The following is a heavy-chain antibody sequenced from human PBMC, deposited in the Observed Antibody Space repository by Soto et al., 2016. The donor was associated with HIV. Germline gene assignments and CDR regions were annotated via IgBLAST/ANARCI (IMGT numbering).Heavy chain of an antibody. CDR1: GFNFSSYW. D-gene: IGHD3-16*01. V-gene: IGHV3-74*01. J-gene: IGHJ4*02. CDR2: INSDGSNT. CDR3: ARGDYVWTQYYFDY. Sequence: EVRLVESGGGLVQPGGSLRLSCAASGFNFSSYWMHWVRQAPGKGLMWVSRINSDGSNTRYADSVKGRFTISRDNAKNTLYLQMNSLRAEDTAVYYCARGDYVWTQYYFDYWGQGTLVTVSS.